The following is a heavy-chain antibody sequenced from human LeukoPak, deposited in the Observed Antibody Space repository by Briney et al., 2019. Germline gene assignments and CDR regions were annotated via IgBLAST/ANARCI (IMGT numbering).Heavy chain of an antibody. D-gene: IGHD3-10*01. V-gene: IGHV3-23*01. J-gene: IGHJ2*01. Sequence: PGGSLRLSCAASGFTLSNYAMSWVRRAPGKGGEGFSTVSDKVDATAHADSVKGLFTISRDNAKNTLSLLMNILRADDTAVYYCARVGPLATRSAGHYYFDLWGRGTLVTVSS. CDR1: GFTLSNYA. CDR3: ARVGPLATRSAGHYYFDL. CDR2: VSDKVDAT.